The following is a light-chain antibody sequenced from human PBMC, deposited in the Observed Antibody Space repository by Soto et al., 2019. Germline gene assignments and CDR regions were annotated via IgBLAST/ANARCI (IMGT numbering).Light chain of an antibody. V-gene: IGKV3-20*01. CDR1: QSVSNNA. CDR2: GAS. CDR3: QVYGNSPMYT. J-gene: IGKJ2*01. Sequence: EIVLTQSPGTLSLSPGERATLSCRASQSVSNNALAWYQQKPGQAPRLLIYGASNRATGIPDVFSGSGSGTDFTLTISRLEAEDLAVYYCQVYGNSPMYTFGQGTGLEIK.